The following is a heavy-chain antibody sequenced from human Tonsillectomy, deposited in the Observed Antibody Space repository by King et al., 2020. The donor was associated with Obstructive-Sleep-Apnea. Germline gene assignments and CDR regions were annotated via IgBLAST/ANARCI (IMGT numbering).Heavy chain of an antibody. V-gene: IGHV1-18*04. Sequence: QLVQSGAEVKKPGASVKVSCKASGYTFTSYGISWVRQAPGQGPAWRGWISAYNGKTNYAQKLQGRVTMTTDTSTSTAYMELRSLRSDDTAVYYCARVQYEKDAFDIWGQGTMVTVSS. J-gene: IGHJ3*02. CDR2: ISAYNGKT. D-gene: IGHD3-3*01. CDR3: ARVQYEKDAFDI. CDR1: GYTFTSYG.